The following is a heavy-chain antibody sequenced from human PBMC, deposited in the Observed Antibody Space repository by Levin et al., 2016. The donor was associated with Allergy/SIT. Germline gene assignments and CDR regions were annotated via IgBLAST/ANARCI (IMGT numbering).Heavy chain of an antibody. J-gene: IGHJ3*02. V-gene: IGHV1-2*05. CDR2: INPNSGGT. D-gene: IGHD6-19*01. CDR1: GYTFTGYY. Sequence: ASVKVSCKASGYTFTGYYMHWVRQAPGQGLEWMGRINPNSGGTNYAQKFQGRVTMTRDTSISTAYMELSRLRSDDTVVYYCARGYSSGHDAFDIWGQGTMVIVSS. CDR3: ARGYSSGHDAFDI.